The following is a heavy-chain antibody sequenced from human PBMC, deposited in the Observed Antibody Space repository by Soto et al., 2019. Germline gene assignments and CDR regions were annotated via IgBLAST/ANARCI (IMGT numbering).Heavy chain of an antibody. Sequence: PGESLKISCKGSGYTFTSYWIGWVRPMPGEGLEWMGVIYPSDSDIRYSASFQGKVTISADKSITTAYLQWSSLKAADTAMYYCVRSGTSSGRFSDYWGQGTLVTVSS. V-gene: IGHV5-51*01. CDR2: IYPSDSDI. CDR3: VRSGTSSGRFSDY. CDR1: GYTFTSYW. J-gene: IGHJ4*02. D-gene: IGHD2-15*01.